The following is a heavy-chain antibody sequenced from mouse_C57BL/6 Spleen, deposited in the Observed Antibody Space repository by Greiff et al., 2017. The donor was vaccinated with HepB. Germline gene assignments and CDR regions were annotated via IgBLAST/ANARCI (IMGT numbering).Heavy chain of an antibody. CDR1: GYTFTSYW. CDR3: AREGNYLAY. CDR2: IHPNSGST. Sequence: QVQLQQPGAELVKPGASVKLSCKASGYTFTSYWMHWVKQRPGQGLEWIGMIHPNSGSTNYNEKFKSKATLTVDKSSSTAYMQLSSLTSEDSAVYYGAREGNYLAYWGQGTLVTVSA. V-gene: IGHV1-64*01. J-gene: IGHJ3*01. D-gene: IGHD2-1*01.